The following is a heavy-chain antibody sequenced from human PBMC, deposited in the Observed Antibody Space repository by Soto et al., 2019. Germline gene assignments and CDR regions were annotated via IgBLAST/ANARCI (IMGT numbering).Heavy chain of an antibody. V-gene: IGHV1-69*06. J-gene: IGHJ5*02. CDR1: GGTFSSYA. CDR2: IIPIFGTA. D-gene: IGHD3-22*01. Sequence: QVQLVQSGAEVKKPGSSVKVSCKDSGGTFSSYAISWVRQAPGQGLEWMGGIIPIFGTANYAQKFQGRVTITADKSTSTAYMELSSLRSVDTAVYYCGGTTYYYDSSGYSLNWFDPWGQGTLVTVSS. CDR3: GGTTYYYDSSGYSLNWFDP.